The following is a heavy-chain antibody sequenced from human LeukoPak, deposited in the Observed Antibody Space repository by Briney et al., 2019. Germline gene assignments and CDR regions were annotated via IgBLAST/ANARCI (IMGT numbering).Heavy chain of an antibody. V-gene: IGHV1-69*05. CDR2: IIPIFGTA. CDR3: GRSLPFKYGVGVSGPQNAFDI. Sequence: ASVKVSCKAAGGTFSSYAISWVRQAPGQGLEWMGGIIPIFGTANYAQKFQGRVTITTDESTSTAYMELSSRGSEDTALYYWGRSLPFKYGVGVSGPQNAFDIGGKGTRVTV. CDR1: GGTFSSYA. J-gene: IGHJ3*02. D-gene: IGHD2-21*01.